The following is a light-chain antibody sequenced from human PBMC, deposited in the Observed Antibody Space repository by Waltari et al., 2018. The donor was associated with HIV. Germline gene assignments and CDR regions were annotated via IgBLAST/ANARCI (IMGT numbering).Light chain of an antibody. CDR2: QES. Sequence: SYELTQPPSVSVSPGQTASITCSGDKLGAKYACWYQQRPGQSPVLVIYQESKRPSGISERFSGSNSGNTATLTISGTQAMDEADYYCQAWDSNTGVFGGGTKLTVL. V-gene: IGLV3-1*01. CDR1: KLGAKY. CDR3: QAWDSNTGV. J-gene: IGLJ3*02.